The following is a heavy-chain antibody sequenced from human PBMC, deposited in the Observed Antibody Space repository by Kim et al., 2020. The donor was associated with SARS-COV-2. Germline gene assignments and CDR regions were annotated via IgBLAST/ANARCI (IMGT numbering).Heavy chain of an antibody. Sequence: GGSLRLSCSASTFIFSNYAMSWVRQAPGRGLEWVSTIEGDGVAYYTDSVKGRFTISRDNSRSTLFLQMNSLRAEDTADCYCVKDFFAANGVFDGFDLWGQGTKAIVSS. CDR1: TFIFSNYA. D-gene: IGHD3-3*01. V-gene: IGHV3-23*01. CDR2: IEGDGVA. CDR3: VKDFFAANGVFDGFDL. J-gene: IGHJ3*01.